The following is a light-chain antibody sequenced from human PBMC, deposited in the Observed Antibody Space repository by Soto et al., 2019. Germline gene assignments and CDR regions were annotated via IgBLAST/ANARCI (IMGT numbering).Light chain of an antibody. CDR2: EGS. V-gene: IGLV2-23*01. J-gene: IGLJ3*02. CDR3: CSYAGSSTSWV. CDR1: MSDVGSYDL. Sequence: QSALTQPASGSGSPGQSITISCTGTMSDVGSYDLVSWYQQHPGKAPKLRIYEGSKRPSGVSSRFSGSKSGNTASLTISGLQAEDEADYYCCSYAGSSTSWVFGGGTKVTVL.